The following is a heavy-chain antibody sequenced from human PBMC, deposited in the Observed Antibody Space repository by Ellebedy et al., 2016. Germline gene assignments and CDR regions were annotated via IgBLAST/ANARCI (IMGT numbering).Heavy chain of an antibody. D-gene: IGHD2-2*01. J-gene: IGHJ4*02. CDR2: IYPGDSDT. V-gene: IGHV5-51*01. CDR3: ARTSGGYCSSTSCYGYFDY. Sequence: GGSLRLSXKGSGYSFTSYWIGWVRQMPGKGLEWMGIIYPGDSDTRYSPSFQGQVTISADKSISTAYLQWSSLKASDTAMYYCARTSGGYCSSTSCYGYFDYWGQGTLVTVSS. CDR1: GYSFTSYW.